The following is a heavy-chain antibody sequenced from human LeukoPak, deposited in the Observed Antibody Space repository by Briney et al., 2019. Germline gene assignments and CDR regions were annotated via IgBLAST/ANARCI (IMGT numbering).Heavy chain of an antibody. Sequence: SETLSLTCTVSGASISDYYWNWIRQPPGKGLEWIGYIYYSGSTNYNPSLKSRVTISVDTSRNQFSLKLSSVTAADTAVYYCARAKVAAGIDYFDYWGQGTLVTVSS. D-gene: IGHD6-13*01. CDR3: ARAKVAAGIDYFDY. J-gene: IGHJ4*02. CDR2: IYYSGST. CDR1: GASISDYY. V-gene: IGHV4-59*13.